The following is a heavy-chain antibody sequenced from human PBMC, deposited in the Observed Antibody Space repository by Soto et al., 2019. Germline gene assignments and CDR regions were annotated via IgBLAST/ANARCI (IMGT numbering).Heavy chain of an antibody. Sequence: SETLSLTCAVSDGSISSNNWWSWVRQPPGKGLEWIGEIYHSGITNYNPSLKSRVTISVDKSKNQLSLKLNSVTAADTAMYYGVRAFQRSSWPFDYWAQGTLVTFSS. J-gene: IGHJ4*02. D-gene: IGHD6-13*01. CDR1: DGSISSNNW. CDR3: VRAFQRSSWPFDY. V-gene: IGHV4-4*02. CDR2: IYHSGIT.